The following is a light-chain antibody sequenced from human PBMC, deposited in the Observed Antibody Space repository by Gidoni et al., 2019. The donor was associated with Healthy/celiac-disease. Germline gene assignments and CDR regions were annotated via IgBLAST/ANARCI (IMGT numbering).Light chain of an antibody. CDR3: QAWDSSTVV. J-gene: IGLJ2*01. CDR2: QDS. CDR1: KLGDKY. Sequence: SYELTQPPSVSVPPGQPASITCSGDKLGDKYACWYQQKPGQSTVRVIYQDSNRPSGLPERFSGSNSGNTATLSISGPQAMDDADYYCQAWDSSTVVFGGGTKLSVL. V-gene: IGLV3-1*01.